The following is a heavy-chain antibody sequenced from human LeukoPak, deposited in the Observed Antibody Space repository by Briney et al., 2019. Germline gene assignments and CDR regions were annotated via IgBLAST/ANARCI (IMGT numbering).Heavy chain of an antibody. CDR1: GYSISSGYY. J-gene: IGHJ3*02. V-gene: IGHV4-38-2*02. CDR3: ARGGSSGWNDAFDI. D-gene: IGHD6-19*01. CDR2: IYYSGST. Sequence: SETLSLTCTVSGYSISSGYYWGWIRQPPGKGLEWIGSIYYSGSTNYNPSLKSRVTISVDTSKNQFSLKLSSVTAADTAVYYCARGGSSGWNDAFDIWGQGTMVIVSS.